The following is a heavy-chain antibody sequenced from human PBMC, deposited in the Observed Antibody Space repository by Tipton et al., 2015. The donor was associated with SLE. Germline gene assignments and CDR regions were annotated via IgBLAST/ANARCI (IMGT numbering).Heavy chain of an antibody. CDR2: VYRDGRT. J-gene: IGHJ4*02. D-gene: IGHD2-15*01. CDR3: ARQSFGGSWEFDY. V-gene: IGHV4-38-2*01. Sequence: TLSLTCSVSNFDVSASYYWGWVRQTPEHGLAWLGGVYRDGRTFYNPSLNSRLTISIDTSKNQFSLRLESSTAADTAVYFCARQSFGGSWEFDYWGQGALVTVSS. CDR1: NFDVSASYY.